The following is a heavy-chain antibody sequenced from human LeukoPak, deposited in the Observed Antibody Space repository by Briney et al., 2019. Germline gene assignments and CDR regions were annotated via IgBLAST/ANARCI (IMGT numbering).Heavy chain of an antibody. CDR2: IKTDGSLI. CDR3: ARDREMATVRFDY. D-gene: IGHD5-24*01. Sequence: GGSLRLSCVASGYTFSSYWMNWVRQAPGKGLEWVANIKTDGSLIYYVDSVKGRFTISRVNAKNSLYLQMNSLRAEDTAVYYCARDREMATVRFDYWGQGTLVTVSS. CDR1: GYTFSSYW. V-gene: IGHV3-7*01. J-gene: IGHJ4*02.